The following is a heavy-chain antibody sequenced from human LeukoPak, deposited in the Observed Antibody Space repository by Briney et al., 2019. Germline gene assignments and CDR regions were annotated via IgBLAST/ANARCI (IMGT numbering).Heavy chain of an antibody. Sequence: PSETLSLTCTVSSGSITGYYWNWIRQPPGGGLEWLGYIYHTGSTKYNHSLKSRVTISLDTSKNQFSLKLSSVTAADTAVYYCAAFRDGYNWHLDSWGQGTLVTVSS. D-gene: IGHD5-24*01. CDR1: SGSITGYY. CDR2: IYHTGST. V-gene: IGHV4-59*01. J-gene: IGHJ4*02. CDR3: AAFRDGYNWHLDS.